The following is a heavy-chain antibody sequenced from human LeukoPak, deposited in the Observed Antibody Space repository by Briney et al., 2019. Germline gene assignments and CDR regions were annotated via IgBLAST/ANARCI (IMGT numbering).Heavy chain of an antibody. J-gene: IGHJ6*03. CDR2: IYYSGST. D-gene: IGHD4-11*01. V-gene: IGHV4-39*01. CDR1: GGSISSSSYY. CDR3: ARHNAQTQYDYIPLRRRGGYYMDV. Sequence: SETLSLTCTVSGGSISSSSYYWGWIRQPPGKGLEWIGSIYYSGSTYYNPSLKSRVTISVDTSKNQFSLKLSSVTAADTAVYYCARHNAQTQYDYIPLRRRGGYYMDVWGKGTTVTVSS.